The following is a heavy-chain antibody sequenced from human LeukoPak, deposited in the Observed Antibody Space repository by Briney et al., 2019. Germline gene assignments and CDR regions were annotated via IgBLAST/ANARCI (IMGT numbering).Heavy chain of an antibody. J-gene: IGHJ4*02. V-gene: IGHV4-61*02. Sequence: SETLSLTCTVSGGSISSGSYYWSWIRQPAGKGLEWIGRFYTSGSTNYNPSLKSRVTISVDTSKNQFSLKLSSVTAADTAVYYCAGGGVNYYGSGSDYWGQGALVTVSS. D-gene: IGHD3-10*01. CDR2: FYTSGST. CDR1: GGSISSGSYY. CDR3: AGGGVNYYGSGSDY.